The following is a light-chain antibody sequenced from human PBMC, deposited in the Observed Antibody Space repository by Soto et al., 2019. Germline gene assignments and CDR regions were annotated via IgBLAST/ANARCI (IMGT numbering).Light chain of an antibody. J-gene: IGKJ3*01. CDR1: QSVSSY. Sequence: EIVLTQSPATLSLSPGERASLFCRASQSVSSYFTWYEQKPGQAPRLLIYDTSKRATGLPARFSDSGSGTDFTLTISSLEPEDFAVYYCQQRTNWPRSFTFGPGTKVDIK. V-gene: IGKV3-11*01. CDR2: DTS. CDR3: QQRTNWPRSFT.